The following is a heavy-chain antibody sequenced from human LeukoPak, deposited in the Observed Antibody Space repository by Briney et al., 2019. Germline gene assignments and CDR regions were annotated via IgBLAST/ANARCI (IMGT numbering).Heavy chain of an antibody. V-gene: IGHV3-23*01. J-gene: IGHJ4*02. CDR2: ISGSGGST. CDR1: GFTFSNYD. CDR3: AKELDSSGYFDY. Sequence: GGSLRLSCAASGFTFSNYDMSWVRQAPGKGLEWVSGISGSGGSTFHADSVKGRFTISRDNSKNALYLQMNSLRAEDTAVYYCAKELDSSGYFDYWGQGTLVTVSS. D-gene: IGHD3-22*01.